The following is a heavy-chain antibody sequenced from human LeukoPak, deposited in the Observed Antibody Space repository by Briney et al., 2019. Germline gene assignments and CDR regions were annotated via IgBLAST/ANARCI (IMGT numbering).Heavy chain of an antibody. CDR1: GYTFTGYY. V-gene: IGHV1-2*06. J-gene: IGHJ4*02. Sequence: ASVKVSCKASGYTFTGYYIHWVRQAPGQGLEWMGRINPNSGGTDFAQKFQGRVTLTRDTSITTAYMDLSKLTSDDTAVYYCARASVLAAGSDYWGQGTLVTVSS. CDR2: INPNSGGT. D-gene: IGHD6-13*01. CDR3: ARASVLAAGSDY.